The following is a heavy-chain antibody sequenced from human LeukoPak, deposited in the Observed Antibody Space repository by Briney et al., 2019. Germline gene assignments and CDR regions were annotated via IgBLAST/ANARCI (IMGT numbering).Heavy chain of an antibody. J-gene: IGHJ4*02. D-gene: IGHD4-11*01. CDR1: GFTFSSYG. V-gene: IGHV3-30*03. CDR2: ISYDGSNK. Sequence: PGGSLRLSCAASGFTFSSYGMHWVRQAPGKGLEWVAVISYDGSNKYYADSVKGRFTISRDNSKNTLYLQMNSLRAEDTAVYYCARDPGLTTVTLVFDYWGQGTLVTVSS. CDR3: ARDPGLTTVTLVFDY.